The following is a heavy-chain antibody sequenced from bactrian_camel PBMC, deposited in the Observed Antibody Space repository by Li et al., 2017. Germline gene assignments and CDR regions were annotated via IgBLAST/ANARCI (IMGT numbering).Heavy chain of an antibody. CDR3: AADPPDYSGYGVDCGRNDEFAY. CDR2: IDSGGGST. J-gene: IGHJ4*01. Sequence: QLVESGGGLVQPGGSLRLSCAASSLLFKNNYMSWVRRAPGKGLEWVSSIDSGGGSTYYADSVKCRFTISRDSAQNILYLQMNDLKPEDTAIYYCAADPPDYSGYGVDCGRNDEFAYWGQGTQVTVS. V-gene: IGHV3S40*01. CDR1: SLLFKNNY. D-gene: IGHD4*01.